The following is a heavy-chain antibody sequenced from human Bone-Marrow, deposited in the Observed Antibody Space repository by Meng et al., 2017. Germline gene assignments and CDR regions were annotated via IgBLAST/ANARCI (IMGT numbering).Heavy chain of an antibody. J-gene: IGHJ5*02. CDR3: ARAGGVAVAGIFLGFDP. V-gene: IGHV4-4*07. Sequence: GPSQERGPSLGSPSRPLSLTCTVSGGSISSYYWSWIRQPAGKGLEWIGRIYTSGSTNYNPSLKSRVTMSVDTSKNQFSLKLSSVTAADTAVYYCARAGGVAVAGIFLGFDPWGQGTLVTVSS. CDR1: GGSISSYY. D-gene: IGHD6-19*01. CDR2: IYTSGST.